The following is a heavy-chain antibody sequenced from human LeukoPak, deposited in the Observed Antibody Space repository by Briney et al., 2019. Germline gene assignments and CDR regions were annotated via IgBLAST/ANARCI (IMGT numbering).Heavy chain of an antibody. J-gene: IGHJ5*02. V-gene: IGHV6-1*01. D-gene: IGHD6-13*01. CDR2: TYYRSKWYN. CDR3: ARVWRIAAAGMASWFGP. CDR1: GDSVSINSAA. Sequence: SQTLSLTYALSGDSVSINSAAWNWIRQSPSRGLEWLGRTYYRSKWYNDYAVSVKSRITIHPDTSKNQFSLQLNSVTPEDTAVYYCARVWRIAAAGMASWFGPWGQGTLVTVSS.